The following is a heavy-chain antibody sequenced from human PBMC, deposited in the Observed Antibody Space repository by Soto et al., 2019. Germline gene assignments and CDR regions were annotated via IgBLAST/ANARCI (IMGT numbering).Heavy chain of an antibody. CDR1: GGSISSSSYY. V-gene: IGHV4-39*01. CDR2: IYYSGST. CDR3: ARRRRTPYCSGGSCYVYYYMDV. Sequence: QLQLQESGPGLVKPSETLSLTCTVSGGSISSSSYYWGWIRQPPGKGLERIGSIYYSGSTYYNPSLKSRVTISVDTSKNQFSLKLSSVTAADTAVYYCARRRRTPYCSGGSCYVYYYMDVWGKGTTVTVSS. J-gene: IGHJ6*03. D-gene: IGHD2-15*01.